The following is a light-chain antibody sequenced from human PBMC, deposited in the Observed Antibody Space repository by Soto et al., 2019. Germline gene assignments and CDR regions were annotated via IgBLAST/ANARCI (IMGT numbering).Light chain of an antibody. CDR2: GAS. CDR1: QSVSSSY. CDR3: QQYGSSPTT. J-gene: IGKJ1*01. V-gene: IGKV3-20*01. Sequence: EIVLTQSPGTLSLSPGERATLSSRASQSVSSSYLAWYQQEPGQAPRLLIYGASSRATGIPDRFSGSGSGTDFTLTISRLEPEDFAVYYCQQYGSSPTTFGHGTKVEIK.